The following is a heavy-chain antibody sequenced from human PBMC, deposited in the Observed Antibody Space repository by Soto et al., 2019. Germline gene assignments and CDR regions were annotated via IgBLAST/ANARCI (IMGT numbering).Heavy chain of an antibody. CDR1: GFSLSNARMG. CDR2: IFSNDEK. D-gene: IGHD3-16*01. J-gene: IGHJ5*02. Sequence: QVTLKESGPVLVKPTETLTLTCTVSGFSLSNARMGVSWIRQPPGKALEWLAHIFSNDEKFYITFLKSRLTISKDTSKSQVVLTMTIMDPVDTAIYYCARGKGALGWFENWGQGILVTVSS. V-gene: IGHV2-26*01. CDR3: ARGKGALGWFEN.